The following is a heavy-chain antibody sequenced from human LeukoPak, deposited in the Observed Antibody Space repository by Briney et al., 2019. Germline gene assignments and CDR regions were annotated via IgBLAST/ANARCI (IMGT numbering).Heavy chain of an antibody. CDR2: IYYSGST. CDR1: GGSVSSGSYY. Sequence: PSETLSLTCTVSGGSVSSGSYYWSWIRQPPGKGLEWIGYIYYSGSTNYSPSLKSRVTISVDTSKSQFSLKLSSVTAADTAVYYCAREEVGVLQNWFDPWGQGTLVTVSS. J-gene: IGHJ5*02. CDR3: AREEVGVLQNWFDP. V-gene: IGHV4-61*01. D-gene: IGHD3-3*01.